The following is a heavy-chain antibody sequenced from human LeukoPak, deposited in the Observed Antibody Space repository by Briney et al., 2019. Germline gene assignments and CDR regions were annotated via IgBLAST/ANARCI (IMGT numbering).Heavy chain of an antibody. CDR1: GFTVSSNY. J-gene: IGHJ4*02. D-gene: IGHD2-15*01. CDR3: ARATQVVAATFSY. CDR2: IYSGGST. V-gene: IGHV3-53*01. Sequence: GGSLRLSCAASGFTVSSNYMSWVRQAPGKGLEWVSVIYSGGSTYYADSVKGRFTISRDNSKNTLYLQVNSLRAEDTAVYYCARATQVVAATFSYWGQGTLVTVSS.